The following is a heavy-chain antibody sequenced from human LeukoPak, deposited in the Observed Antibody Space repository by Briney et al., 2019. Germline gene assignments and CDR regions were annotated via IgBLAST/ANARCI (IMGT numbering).Heavy chain of an antibody. D-gene: IGHD6-13*01. J-gene: IGHJ1*01. CDR1: GFTFSSFW. CDR2: IKQDGSEK. V-gene: IGHV3-7*05. CDR3: SLEGSSWYRYFQH. Sequence: GGSLRLFCAASGFTFSSFWMSWVRQDPGKRLEWVANIKQDGSEKYYVDSVKGRFTISRDNAKNSLYLQMNSLRAEDTAVYYSSLEGSSWYRYFQHWGQGTLVTVSS.